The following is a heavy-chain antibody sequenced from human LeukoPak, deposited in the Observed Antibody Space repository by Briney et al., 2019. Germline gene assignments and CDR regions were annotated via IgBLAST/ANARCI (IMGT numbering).Heavy chain of an antibody. V-gene: IGHV3-64D*09. Sequence: GGSLRLSCAASGFTFSGYAMHWVRQAPGKGLEYVSAISSNGGSTYYADSVKGRFTISRDNSKNTLYLQMSSLRAEDTAVCYCVKGYCSSISCYGDYWGQGTLVTVSS. CDR3: VKGYCSSISCYGDY. J-gene: IGHJ4*02. CDR1: GFTFSGYA. D-gene: IGHD2-2*01. CDR2: ISSNGGST.